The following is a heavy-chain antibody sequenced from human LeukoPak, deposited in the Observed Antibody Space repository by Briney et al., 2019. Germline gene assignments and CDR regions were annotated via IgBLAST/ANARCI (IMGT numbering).Heavy chain of an antibody. CDR2: ISSSSSNI. CDR1: GFTFNSYA. Sequence: GGSLRLSCAASGFTFNSYAMSWVRQAPGKGLEWVSSISSSSSNIYYADSVKGRFTISRDNAKNSLFLQMNSLRAEDTAVYFCASFQWLRYFDFWGQGTLVTVSS. V-gene: IGHV3-21*04. J-gene: IGHJ4*02. D-gene: IGHD5-12*01. CDR3: ASFQWLRYFDF.